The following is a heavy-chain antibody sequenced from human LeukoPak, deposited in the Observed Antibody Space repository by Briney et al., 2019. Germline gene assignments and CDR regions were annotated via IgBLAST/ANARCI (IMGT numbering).Heavy chain of an antibody. D-gene: IGHD2-15*01. CDR3: DRDRGVVVVAATGESVDAIDV. CDR2: INPSGGST. CDR1: GYTCTSYY. J-gene: IGHJ3*01. Sequence: ASVKVSCKASGYTCTSYYMHWVRQPPGQGLEWMGIINPSGGSTSYAQKFQGRVTMTRDTSTSTVYMELRSPRSAATAVYYCDRDRGVVVVAATGESVDAIDVWGEMTMVTVSS. V-gene: IGHV1-46*01.